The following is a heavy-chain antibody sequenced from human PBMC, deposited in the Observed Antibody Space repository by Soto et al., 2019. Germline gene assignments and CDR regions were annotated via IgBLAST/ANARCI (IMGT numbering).Heavy chain of an antibody. J-gene: IGHJ4*02. V-gene: IGHV3-15*07. CDR3: TSVSYFTLNLVRFDY. D-gene: IGHD2-21*01. CDR2: VKSKNDGGTT. Sequence: GGSLRLSCAASGFIFSNAWINWVRQAPGKGLEWVGRVKSKNDGGTTDFAAPVRGRFAISRDDSKNMVYLEMNSLKTEDTAVYYCTSVSYFTLNLVRFDYWGLGTLVPVSS. CDR1: GFIFSNAW.